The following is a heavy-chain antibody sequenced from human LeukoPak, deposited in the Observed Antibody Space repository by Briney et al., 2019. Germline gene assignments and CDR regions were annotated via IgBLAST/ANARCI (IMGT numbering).Heavy chain of an antibody. V-gene: IGHV3-9*01. CDR2: IYWNSDGI. D-gene: IGHD6-13*01. CDR3: AKRGGMYPAHYFDY. Sequence: GGSLRLSCAASGFTLKDYAMHWVRQAPGKGLEWVSGIYWNSDGIDYADSVKGRFTISRDNAKNSLYLQMNSLRAEDTAVYYCAKRGGMYPAHYFDYWGQGTLVTVSS. J-gene: IGHJ4*02. CDR1: GFTLKDYA.